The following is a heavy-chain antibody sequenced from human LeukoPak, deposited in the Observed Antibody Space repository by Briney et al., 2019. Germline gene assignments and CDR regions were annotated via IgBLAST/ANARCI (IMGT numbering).Heavy chain of an antibody. Sequence: SETLSLTCTVSGGSISSGSYYWSWIRQPAGKGLEWIGRIYTSGTTSYNPSLKSRVTISVDTSKNQFSLKLSSVTAADTAVYDCARDLGIAARLVWFDPWGQGTLVTVSS. CDR1: GGSISSGSYY. D-gene: IGHD6-6*01. J-gene: IGHJ5*02. V-gene: IGHV4-61*02. CDR2: IYTSGTT. CDR3: ARDLGIAARLVWFDP.